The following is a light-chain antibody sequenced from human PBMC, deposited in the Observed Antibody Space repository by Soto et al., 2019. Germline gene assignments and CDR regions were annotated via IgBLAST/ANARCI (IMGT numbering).Light chain of an antibody. CDR2: SNF. CDR1: SSNIGTNT. V-gene: IGLV1-44*01. Sequence: QSVLTQPPSASGTPGQRVTISCSGSSSNIGTNTGDWYQQLPGTAPKLLIYSNFRRPSGVPDRFSGSKSATSASLAISGLQSDDEADYYCAAWDDSLNGYVFGIGTKVTVL. J-gene: IGLJ1*01. CDR3: AAWDDSLNGYV.